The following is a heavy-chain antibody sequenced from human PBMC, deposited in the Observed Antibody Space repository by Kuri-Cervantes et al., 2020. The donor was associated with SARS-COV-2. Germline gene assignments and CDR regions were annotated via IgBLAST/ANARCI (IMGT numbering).Heavy chain of an antibody. CDR2: ISVTGGST. D-gene: IGHD2-2*01. V-gene: IGHV3-23*01. CDR1: GFTFSDHY. J-gene: IGHJ4*02. Sequence: GESLKISCAASGFTFSDHYLNWVRQAPGRGLEWVSTISVTGGSTDYADSVKGRFTISRDNSKNTLYLQMNSLRAEDTAVYYCAKDGGIVVVPAAPWTASDYWGQGTLVTVSS. CDR3: AKDGGIVVVPAAPWTASDY.